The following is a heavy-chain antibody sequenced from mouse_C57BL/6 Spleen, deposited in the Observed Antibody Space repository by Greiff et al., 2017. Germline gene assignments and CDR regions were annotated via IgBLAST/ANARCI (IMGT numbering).Heavy chain of an antibody. J-gene: IGHJ4*01. Sequence: QVQLQQPGTELVKPGASVKLSCKASGYIFTSYWMHWVKQRPGQGLEWIGNINPSNGGTNYNEKFKSKATLTVDKSSSTAYMQLSSLTSEDSAVYYCARCYYGSSYVYAMDYWGQGTSVTVSS. D-gene: IGHD1-1*01. CDR2: INPSNGGT. CDR1: GYIFTSYW. V-gene: IGHV1-53*01. CDR3: ARCYYGSSYVYAMDY.